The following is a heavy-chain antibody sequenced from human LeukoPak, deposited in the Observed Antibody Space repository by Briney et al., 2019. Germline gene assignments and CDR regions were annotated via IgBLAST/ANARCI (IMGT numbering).Heavy chain of an antibody. CDR1: GFTFSSYT. Sequence: GGSLRLSCAASGFTFSSYTMNWVRQAPGKGLEWVSSISSSSSYIYYADSMKGRFTISRDNAKKSLYLQMNSLRVEDTAVYFCARDHQGYCSGGSCSCYDSWGQGTLVTVSS. V-gene: IGHV3-21*01. CDR2: ISSSSSYI. CDR3: ARDHQGYCSGGSCSCYDS. J-gene: IGHJ4*02. D-gene: IGHD2-15*01.